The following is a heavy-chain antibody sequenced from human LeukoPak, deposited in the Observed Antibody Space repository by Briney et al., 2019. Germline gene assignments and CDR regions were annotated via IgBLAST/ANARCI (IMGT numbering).Heavy chain of an antibody. V-gene: IGHV1-2*02. D-gene: IGHD2-2*02. J-gene: IGHJ5*02. CDR1: GYTFTGYY. Sequence: ASVKVCCKASGYTFTGYYMHWVRQAPGQGLEWMGWINPNSGGTNYAQKFQGRVTMTRDTSISTAYMELSRLRSDDTAVYYCARGINYCSSTSCYTGNWFDPWGQGTPVTVSS. CDR2: INPNSGGT. CDR3: ARGINYCSSTSCYTGNWFDP.